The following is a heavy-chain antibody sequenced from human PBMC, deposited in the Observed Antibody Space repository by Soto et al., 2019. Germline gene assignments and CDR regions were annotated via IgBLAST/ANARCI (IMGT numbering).Heavy chain of an antibody. CDR1: GYTFTGYY. CDR2: INPNSGGT. Sequence: ASVKVSCKASGYTFTGYYMHWVRQAPGQGLEWMGWINPNSGGTNYAQKFQGWVTMTRDTSISTAYMELSRLRSDDTAVYYCARGSLYYGSGSYYGAVGYYYCYGMDVWGQGTTVTVSS. CDR3: ARGSLYYGSGSYYGAVGYYYCYGMDV. J-gene: IGHJ6*02. D-gene: IGHD3-10*01. V-gene: IGHV1-2*04.